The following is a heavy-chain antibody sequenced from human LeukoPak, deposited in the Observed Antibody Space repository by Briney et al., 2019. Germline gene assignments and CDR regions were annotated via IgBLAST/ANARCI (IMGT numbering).Heavy chain of an antibody. J-gene: IGHJ5*02. CDR1: GGSMTSGSYY. CDR3: ARETVTTLSVRINWFDP. Sequence: PSETLSLTCTVSGGSMTSGSYYWSWIRQPPGKGLEWIGSIYYRGSAYYNPSLKSRVTISVGTSQNQFSLKLSSETAADTAFYYCARETVTTLSVRINWFDPWGQGTLVTVSS. D-gene: IGHD4-17*01. CDR2: IYYRGSA. V-gene: IGHV4-39*07.